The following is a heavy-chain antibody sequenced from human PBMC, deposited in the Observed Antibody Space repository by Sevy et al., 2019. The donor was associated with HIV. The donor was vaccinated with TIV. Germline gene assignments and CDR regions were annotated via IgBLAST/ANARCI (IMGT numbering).Heavy chain of an antibody. V-gene: IGHV3-48*02. Sequence: GGSLRLSCAASGFTFSSYSMNWVRQAPGKGLEWVSYISSSSSTIYYADSVKGRFTISRDNAKNSLYLQMNSLRDEDTAVYYCARALVSSTVADYYHYGMDVWGQGTTVTVSS. J-gene: IGHJ6*02. CDR2: ISSSSSTI. CDR1: GFTFSSYS. CDR3: ARALVSSTVADYYHYGMDV. D-gene: IGHD2-2*01.